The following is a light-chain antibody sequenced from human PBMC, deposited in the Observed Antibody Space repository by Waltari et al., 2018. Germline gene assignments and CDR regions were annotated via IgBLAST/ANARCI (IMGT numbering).Light chain of an antibody. CDR3: QHYVRLPVT. J-gene: IGKJ1*01. Sequence: EIVLTQSPGTLSLSPGERATLSCWASQGVGRALAWYPQKRGQAPRLLIYGSSTRASGIPDRFSGSGSGTDFSLTINRLEPEDFAVYYCQHYVRLPVTFGQGTKVEIK. CDR2: GSS. V-gene: IGKV3-20*01. CDR1: QGVGRA.